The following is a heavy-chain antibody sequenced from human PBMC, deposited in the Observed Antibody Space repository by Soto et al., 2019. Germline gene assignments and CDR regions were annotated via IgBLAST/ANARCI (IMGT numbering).Heavy chain of an antibody. CDR2: VTSSSSSM. V-gene: IGHV3-21*01. CDR1: GFTFNRYS. CDR3: AREADFASSGYVLDY. Sequence: LRLSCAASGFTFNRYSMNWVRQATGKGLEWVSSVTSSSSSMLYADSVKGRFTISRDDAKDSLFLQMNSLRADDTAVYYCAREADFASSGYVLDYWGQGTLVTVSS. J-gene: IGHJ4*02. D-gene: IGHD3-22*01.